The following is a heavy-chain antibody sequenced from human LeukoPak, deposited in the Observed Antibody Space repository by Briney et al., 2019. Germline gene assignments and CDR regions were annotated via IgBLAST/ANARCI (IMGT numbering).Heavy chain of an antibody. J-gene: IGHJ5*02. CDR2: IYYSGST. CDR3: AREGYLRKNWFDP. Sequence: SETLSLTCTVSGGSISSYYWSWIRQPPGKGLEWIGYIYYSGSTYYNPSLKSRVTISVDTSKNQFSLKLSSVTAADTAVYYCAREGYLRKNWFDPWGQGTLVTVSS. D-gene: IGHD5-18*01. CDR1: GGSISSYY. V-gene: IGHV4-30-4*08.